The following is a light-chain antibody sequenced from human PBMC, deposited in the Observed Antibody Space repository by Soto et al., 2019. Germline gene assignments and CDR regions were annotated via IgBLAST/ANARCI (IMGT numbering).Light chain of an antibody. CDR1: RSDVGGYNY. V-gene: IGLV2-14*01. J-gene: IGLJ2*01. CDR2: DVS. Sequence: QSALNQPAPVSGAPGQSITISCTGTRSDVGGYNYVSWYQQHPGKAPKLMIYDVSNRPSGVSNRFSGSKSGNTASLTISGLQAEDEADYYCSSYTSSSPVVFGGGTKVTVL. CDR3: SSYTSSSPVV.